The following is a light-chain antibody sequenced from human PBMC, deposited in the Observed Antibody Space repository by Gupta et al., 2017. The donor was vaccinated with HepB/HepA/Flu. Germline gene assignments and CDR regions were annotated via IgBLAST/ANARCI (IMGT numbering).Light chain of an antibody. V-gene: IGKV1-33*01. Sequence: IQLTQSPASLSASVGDRVTITCQASQDIINSLNWYQQKPGKAPKLLIHDASNLASGAPSRFSGRGSGTEFTFTITSLQPEDIATYFCQQYYHLPRSFGQGTKLEV. J-gene: IGKJ2*03. CDR3: QQYYHLPRS. CDR2: DAS. CDR1: QDIINS.